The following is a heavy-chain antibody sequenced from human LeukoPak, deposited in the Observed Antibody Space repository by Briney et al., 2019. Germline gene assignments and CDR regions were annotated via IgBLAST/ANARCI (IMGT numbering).Heavy chain of an antibody. V-gene: IGHV3-74*01. CDR3: ARVSLASDPY. CDR2: INSDGSTX. D-gene: IGHD5/OR15-5a*01. CDR1: GFTFSSXW. J-gene: IGHJ4*02. Sequence: PGGSLRLPCAXSGFTFSSXWXXXXXXAPGXXXVWVSRINSDGSTXXYADSVXGRXXXXRDNAKNTLYLQMNSLRAEDTAVYYCARVSLASDPYWGQGTLVTVSS.